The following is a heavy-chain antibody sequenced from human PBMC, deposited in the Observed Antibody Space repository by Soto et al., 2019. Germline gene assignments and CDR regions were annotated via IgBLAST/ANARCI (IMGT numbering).Heavy chain of an antibody. J-gene: IGHJ4*02. CDR1: GGSISSSSYY. Sequence: SETLSLTCTVSGGSISSSSYYWGWIRQPPGKGLEWIGSIYYSGSTYYNPSHKSRVTISVDTSKNQYSLKLSSVTAADTANYYCARIITSLYYFDYWGQGTLVTVSS. CDR3: ARIITSLYYFDY. V-gene: IGHV4-39*01. D-gene: IGHD3-10*01. CDR2: IYYSGST.